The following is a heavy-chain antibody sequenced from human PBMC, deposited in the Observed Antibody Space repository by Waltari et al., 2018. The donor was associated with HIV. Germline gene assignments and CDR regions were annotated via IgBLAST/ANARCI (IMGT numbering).Heavy chain of an antibody. CDR3: ARGATDVDAFDF. J-gene: IGHJ3*01. Sequence: EVQLVESGGGLLKPGGSLRLSCAASGFAFSSDSMNWVRQAPRKGLDWVSFISSGSTYIYYANSVKGRFTISRDNGKNSLHLQMKGLRAEDTAVYYCARGATDVDAFDFWGQGTMVTVSS. CDR1: GFAFSSDS. V-gene: IGHV3-21*06. CDR2: ISSGSTYI.